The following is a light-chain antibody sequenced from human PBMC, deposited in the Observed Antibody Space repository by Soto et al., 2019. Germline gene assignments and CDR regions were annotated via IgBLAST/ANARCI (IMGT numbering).Light chain of an antibody. Sequence: DIQMTQSPSSVSAFAGDTVTITCRASQDISGWLAWYQHKPGEAPKLLIFAASRLHSGVPARFSGSGSGTDFTLTITSLQAEDAATYFCQQANTFPLTFGGGTK. CDR1: QDISGW. CDR2: AAS. V-gene: IGKV1-12*01. CDR3: QQANTFPLT. J-gene: IGKJ4*01.